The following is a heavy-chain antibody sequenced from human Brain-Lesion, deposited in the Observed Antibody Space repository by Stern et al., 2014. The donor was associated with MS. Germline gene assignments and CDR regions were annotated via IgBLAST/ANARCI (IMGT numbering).Heavy chain of an antibody. CDR2: LNPHTGGP. D-gene: IGHD3-3*01. CDR1: GYIFTGYY. J-gene: IGHJ6*02. Sequence: QVQLVQSGAEVKKPAASVKVSCKTSGYIFTGYYIHWVRQGHGQGLAWKGWLNPHTGGPKSAQKFPGRVTLSRETSTRTPDVAPSSLTSDDTAVYYCARDQRGITIFGVVTDYYYLGMDVWGQGTTVTVSS. V-gene: IGHV1-2*02. CDR3: ARDQRGITIFGVVTDYYYLGMDV.